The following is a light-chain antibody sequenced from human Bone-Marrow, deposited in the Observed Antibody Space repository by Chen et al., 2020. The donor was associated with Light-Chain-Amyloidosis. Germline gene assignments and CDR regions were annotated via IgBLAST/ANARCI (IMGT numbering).Light chain of an antibody. CDR1: SSDVGGYNY. CDR3: SSYGGSTNLV. J-gene: IGLJ2*01. CDR2: DVS. Sequence: QSALTQSPSASGSLGQSVTISCTGTSSDVGGYNYVSWYQQHPGKAPKLLISDVSKRPSGVPDRFSGSKSGNTASLTVSGLQPDDEADYYCSSYGGSTNLVFGGGTKLTVL. V-gene: IGLV2-8*01.